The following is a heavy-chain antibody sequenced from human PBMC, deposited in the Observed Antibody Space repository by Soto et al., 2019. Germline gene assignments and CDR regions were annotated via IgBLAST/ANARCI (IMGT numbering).Heavy chain of an antibody. CDR3: ARTRRGSDEATFDY. CDR2: ISAYNGNT. J-gene: IGHJ4*02. D-gene: IGHD1-26*01. Sequence: QVQLVQSGAEVKKPGASVKVSCKASGYTFTSYGISWVRQAPGQGLEWMGWISAYNGNTNYAQQLQGRVTMTTDTSTAPAYRELRSLRYDDPAVYYCARTRRGSDEATFDYWGEGNLVTVSS. V-gene: IGHV1-18*01. CDR1: GYTFTSYG.